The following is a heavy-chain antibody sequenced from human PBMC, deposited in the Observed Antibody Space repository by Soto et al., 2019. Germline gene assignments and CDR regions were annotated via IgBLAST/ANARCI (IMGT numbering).Heavy chain of an antibody. CDR2: IYSGGST. D-gene: IGHD3-22*01. CDR1: GFTVSNNY. Sequence: EVQLVESGGGLIQPGGSLRLSCAASGFTVSNNYMSWVRQAPGKGLEWVSVIYSGGSTYYADSVKGRFTISRDNSKNTLYLQMNRLRAEDTAVYYCARDRVESGYPEYFQHWGQGTLVTVSS. CDR3: ARDRVESGYPEYFQH. V-gene: IGHV3-53*01. J-gene: IGHJ1*01.